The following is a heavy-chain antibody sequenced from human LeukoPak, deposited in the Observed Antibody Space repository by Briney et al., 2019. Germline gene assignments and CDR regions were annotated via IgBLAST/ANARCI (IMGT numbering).Heavy chain of an antibody. CDR2: IHPNNGGV. D-gene: IGHD2-8*01. Sequence: TGGSLRLSCVTSGFTFERYVMHWMRLAPGKGLECVSSIHPNNGGVGYAASVKGRFAISRDNDRNSLYLEMTSLRPEDTAVYYCVKDAPNGSVDFWGRGTLVTVSS. CDR3: VKDAPNGSVDF. V-gene: IGHV3-9*01. CDR1: GFTFERYV. J-gene: IGHJ4*02.